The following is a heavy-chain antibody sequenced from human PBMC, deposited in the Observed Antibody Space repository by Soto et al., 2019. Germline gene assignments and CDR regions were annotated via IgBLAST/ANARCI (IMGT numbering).Heavy chain of an antibody. Sequence: ASVKVSCTASGYTFTSYDINWVRQATGQGLGWMGWMNPNSGNTGYAQKFQGRVTMTRNTSISTAYMELSSLRSEDTAVYYCARGRVVAAAGTDFAFDIWGQGTMVTVS. V-gene: IGHV1-8*01. CDR2: MNPNSGNT. J-gene: IGHJ3*02. CDR3: ARGRVVAAAGTDFAFDI. D-gene: IGHD6-13*01. CDR1: GYTFTSYD.